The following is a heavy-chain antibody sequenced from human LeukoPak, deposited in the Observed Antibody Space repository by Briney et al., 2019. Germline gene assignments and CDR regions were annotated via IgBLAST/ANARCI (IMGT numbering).Heavy chain of an antibody. CDR1: GGSFSDYF. J-gene: IGHJ5*02. V-gene: IGHV4-34*01. Sequence: SETLSLTCAVYGGSFSDYFWSWIRQPPGKGLEWIGEINHSGSTNYNPSLESRVTISVDTSKNQFSLKLSSVTAADTAVYYCARVMMEYSYGRGFDPWGQGTLVTVSS. D-gene: IGHD5-18*01. CDR2: INHSGST. CDR3: ARVMMEYSYGRGFDP.